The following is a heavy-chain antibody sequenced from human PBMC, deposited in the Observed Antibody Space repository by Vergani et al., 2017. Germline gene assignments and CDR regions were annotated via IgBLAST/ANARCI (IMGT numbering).Heavy chain of an antibody. Sequence: EVQLVESGGGLVQPGRSLRLSCAAPGFTFDDYAMHWVRQAPGKGLEWVSGISWNSGSIGYADSVKGRFTISRDNAKNSLYLQMNSLRAEDTALYYCAKGTTVTTGWFDYWGQGTLVTVSS. CDR3: AKGTTVTTGWFDY. D-gene: IGHD4-17*01. CDR1: GFTFDDYA. J-gene: IGHJ4*02. V-gene: IGHV3-9*01. CDR2: ISWNSGSI.